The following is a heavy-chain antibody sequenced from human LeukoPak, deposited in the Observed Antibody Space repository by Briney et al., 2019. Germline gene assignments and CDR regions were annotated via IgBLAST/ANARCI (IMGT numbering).Heavy chain of an antibody. V-gene: IGHV4-4*02. Sequence: PSETLSLTCAVAGASISNSNWWTRVRPPPGKGLEWIGEIYHSGSTNYKPSLKSRATISVDKSKNQFSLKLSSVTAADTAVYYCASRAPRDNFNRYLPIDYWGQGTLVTVSS. J-gene: IGHJ4*02. CDR1: GASISNSNW. CDR2: IYHSGST. CDR3: ASRAPRDNFNRYLPIDY. D-gene: IGHD1-20*01.